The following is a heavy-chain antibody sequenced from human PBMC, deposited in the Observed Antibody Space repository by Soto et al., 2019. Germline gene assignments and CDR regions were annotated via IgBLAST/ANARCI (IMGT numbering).Heavy chain of an antibody. Sequence: GSLRLSCAASGFTFSSYGMHWVRQAPGKGLEWVAVIWYDGSNKYYADSVKGRFTISRDNSKNTLYLQLDSLTGADTAVYYCARAKAVVIAALDIWGQGTMVTVSS. V-gene: IGHV3-33*01. D-gene: IGHD2-21*01. CDR3: ARAKAVVIAALDI. J-gene: IGHJ3*02. CDR2: IWYDGSNK. CDR1: GFTFSSYG.